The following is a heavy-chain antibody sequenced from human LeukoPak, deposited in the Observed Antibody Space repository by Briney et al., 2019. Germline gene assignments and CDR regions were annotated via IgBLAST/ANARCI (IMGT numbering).Heavy chain of an antibody. V-gene: IGHV7-4-1*02. J-gene: IGHJ4*02. Sequence: GASVKVSCKASGYNFTNNAMNWVRQAPGQGLEWMGWINTNTRNPTYAQGFTGRFVFSLDTSVSTAYLQISSLKAEDTAVYYCARIRAPSSFGQRESDYWGQGTLVTVSS. CDR1: GYNFTNNA. D-gene: IGHD3-3*02. CDR2: INTNTRNP. CDR3: ARIRAPSSFGQRESDY.